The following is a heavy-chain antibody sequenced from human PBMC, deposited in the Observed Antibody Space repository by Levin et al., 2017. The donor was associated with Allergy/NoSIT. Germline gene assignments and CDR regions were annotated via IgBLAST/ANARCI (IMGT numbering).Heavy chain of an antibody. CDR3: AKDHLLWFGEPMYYFDY. V-gene: IGHV3-23*01. CDR1: GFTFSSYA. Sequence: GESLKISCAASGFTFSSYAMSWVRQAPGKGLEWVSAISGSGGSTYYADSVKGRFTISRDNSKNTLYLQMNSLRAEDTAVYYCAKDHLLWFGEPMYYFDYWGQGTLVTVSS. J-gene: IGHJ4*02. CDR2: ISGSGGST. D-gene: IGHD3-10*01.